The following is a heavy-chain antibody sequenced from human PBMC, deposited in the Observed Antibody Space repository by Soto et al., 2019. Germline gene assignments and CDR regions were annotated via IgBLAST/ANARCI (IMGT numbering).Heavy chain of an antibody. V-gene: IGHV3-23*01. CDR2: ISGSGGST. Sequence: GGSLRLSCAASGFTFSSYAISWVRQPPGKGLEWVSAISGSGGSTYYADSVKGRFTISRDNSKNTLYLQMNSLRAEDTAVYYCAKARSSGWYAVDAFDIWGQGTMVTVSS. CDR3: AKARSSGWYAVDAFDI. D-gene: IGHD6-19*01. CDR1: GFTFSSYA. J-gene: IGHJ3*02.